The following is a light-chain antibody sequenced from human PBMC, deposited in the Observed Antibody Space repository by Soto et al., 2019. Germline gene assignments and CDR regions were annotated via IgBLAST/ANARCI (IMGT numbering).Light chain of an antibody. CDR3: HQYGTSPWT. V-gene: IGKV3-20*01. CDR1: QSVKRSY. Sequence: EIVLTQSPGTLSLSPGERTTLFCRASQSVKRSYFAWYQQKPGQAPRLLIYSTSSRATGIPDRFSGSGSETDLTLTIGRLEPEDSAVYYCHQYGTSPWTFGQGTKVEIK. J-gene: IGKJ1*01. CDR2: STS.